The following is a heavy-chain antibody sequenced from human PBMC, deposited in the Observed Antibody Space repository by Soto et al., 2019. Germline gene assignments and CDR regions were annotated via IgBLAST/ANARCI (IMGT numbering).Heavy chain of an antibody. J-gene: IGHJ5*02. V-gene: IGHV4-39*07. D-gene: IGHD6-13*01. CDR1: GASINSGDYY. CDR3: ARGFSRIAHREFDP. CDR2: IHPSGST. Sequence: SETLSLTCTVSGASINSGDYYWSWIRQSPGKGPEWIGEIHPSGSTNYNPSLKSRVTISVDTSKNQFSLKLSSVTAAGTAVYYCARGFSRIAHREFDPWGQGTLVTVSS.